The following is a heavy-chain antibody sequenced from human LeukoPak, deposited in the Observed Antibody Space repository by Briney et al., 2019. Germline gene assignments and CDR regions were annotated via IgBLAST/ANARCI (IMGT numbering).Heavy chain of an antibody. CDR1: GESISGFY. Sequence: SETLSLTCTVSGESISGFYWTWIRQPPGKGLEWIGYIYYSGSTNYNPSLKSRVTISVDTSKNQFSLKLSSVTAADTAVYYCARGAAATYWGQGTLVTVSS. CDR3: ARGAAATY. CDR2: IYYSGST. V-gene: IGHV4-59*01. D-gene: IGHD6-13*01. J-gene: IGHJ4*02.